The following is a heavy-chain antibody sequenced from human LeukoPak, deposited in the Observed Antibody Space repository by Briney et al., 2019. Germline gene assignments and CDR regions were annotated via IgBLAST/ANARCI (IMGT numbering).Heavy chain of an antibody. Sequence: SVKLSCKASGYTFTSYYMHWVRQAPGQGLEWMGIINPSGGSTSYAQKFQGRVTMTRDMSTSTVYMELSSLRSEDTAVYCCARGMAAAGYYYYFYMDVWGKGTTVTVSS. V-gene: IGHV1-46*01. CDR2: INPSGGST. J-gene: IGHJ6*03. D-gene: IGHD6-13*01. CDR1: GYTFTSYY. CDR3: ARGMAAAGYYYYFYMDV.